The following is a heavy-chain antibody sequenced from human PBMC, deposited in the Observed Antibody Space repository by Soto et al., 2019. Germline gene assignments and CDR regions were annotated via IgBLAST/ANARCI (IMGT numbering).Heavy chain of an antibody. V-gene: IGHV1-8*01. J-gene: IGHJ4*02. CDR3: ARYQEAAAFND. CDR1: GFPFTSLD. D-gene: IGHD6-25*01. Sequence: QVQLVQSGAEGRKPGASVKVSCKASGFPFTSLDINWVRQAPGQGLEWVGYMTPSGYIGFAQKFRGRVSMTRDASTSTVSMELSSLRSDDTAVYYCARYQEAAAFNDWGQGTLVTVSS. CDR2: MTPSGYI.